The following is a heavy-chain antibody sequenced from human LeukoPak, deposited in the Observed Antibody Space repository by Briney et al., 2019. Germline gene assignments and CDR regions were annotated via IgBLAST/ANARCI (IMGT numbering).Heavy chain of an antibody. J-gene: IGHJ3*02. V-gene: IGHV3-9*03. Sequence: GGSLRLSCAASGFTFSSYSMNWVRQAPGKGLEWVSGISWNSGSIGYADSVKGRFTISRDNAKNSLYLQMNSLRAEDMALYYCAKDLSSGWYDGAFDIWGQGTMVTVSS. CDR1: GFTFSSYS. D-gene: IGHD6-19*01. CDR2: ISWNSGSI. CDR3: AKDLSSGWYDGAFDI.